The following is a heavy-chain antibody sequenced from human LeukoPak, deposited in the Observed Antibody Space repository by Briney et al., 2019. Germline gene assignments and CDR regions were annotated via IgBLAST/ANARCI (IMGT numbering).Heavy chain of an antibody. D-gene: IGHD3-9*01. CDR2: XXXXXXX. J-gene: IGHJ3*02. Sequence: SETLSLTCAVYGGSFSGYYWSWIRQPPGKGLEWIGXXXXXXXXNYNPSLKSRVTISVDTSKNQFSLKLSSVTAADTAVYYCARGLMYYDILTGYTSADAFDIWGQGTMVTVSS. CDR1: GGSFSGYY. V-gene: IGHV4-34*01. CDR3: ARGLMYYDILTGYTSADAFDI.